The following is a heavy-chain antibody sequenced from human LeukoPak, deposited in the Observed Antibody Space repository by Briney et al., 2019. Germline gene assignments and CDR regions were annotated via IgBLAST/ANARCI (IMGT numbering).Heavy chain of an antibody. Sequence: SETLSLTCTVSGYSISSGYYWGWIRQPPGKGLEWIGSIYHSGSTYYNPSLKSRVTISVDTSKNQFSLELSSVTAADTAVYYCARERYSGSYYYWGQGTLVTVSS. CDR3: ARERYSGSYYY. V-gene: IGHV4-38-2*02. D-gene: IGHD1-26*01. CDR1: GYSISSGYY. CDR2: IYHSGST. J-gene: IGHJ4*02.